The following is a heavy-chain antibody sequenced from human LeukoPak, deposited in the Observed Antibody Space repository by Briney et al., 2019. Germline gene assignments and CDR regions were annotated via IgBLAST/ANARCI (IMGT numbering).Heavy chain of an antibody. J-gene: IGHJ4*02. CDR1: GFTFSSYS. V-gene: IGHV3-21*04. CDR3: AKTHHSSGWYVY. CDR2: ISSSSSYI. Sequence: GESLRLSCAASGFTFSSYSMNWVRQAPGKGLEWVSSISSSSSYIYYADSVKGRFTISRDNSKNTLYLQMNSLRAEDTAVYYCAKTHHSSGWYVYWGQGTLVTVSS. D-gene: IGHD6-19*01.